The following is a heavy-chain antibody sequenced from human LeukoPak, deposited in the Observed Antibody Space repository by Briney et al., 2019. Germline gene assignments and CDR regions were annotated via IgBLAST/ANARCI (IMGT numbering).Heavy chain of an antibody. Sequence: PSETLSLTCAVYGGSFSGYYWSWIRQPPGKGLEWIGEINHSGSTNYNPSLKSRVTISVDTSKNQFSLRLSSVTAADTAVYYCARGAIGELFHHYFDYWGQGTLVTVSS. V-gene: IGHV4-34*01. J-gene: IGHJ4*02. CDR3: ARGAIGELFHHYFDY. CDR2: INHSGST. CDR1: GGSFSGYY. D-gene: IGHD3-10*01.